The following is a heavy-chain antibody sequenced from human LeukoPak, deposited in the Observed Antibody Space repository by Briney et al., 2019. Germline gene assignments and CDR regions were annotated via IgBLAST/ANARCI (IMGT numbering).Heavy chain of an antibody. CDR2: ISVYNGNT. CDR1: GYTFTSYG. J-gene: IGHJ6*03. CDR3: ARGYSYGYYYYTDV. D-gene: IGHD5-18*01. Sequence: ASVKVSCKASGYTFTSYGINWVRQAPGQGLEWMGWISVYNGNTNYAQRLQGRVSMTTDTSTSTAYMELRSLRSDDSAVYYCARGYSYGYYYYTDVWGRGTTVTVSS. V-gene: IGHV1-18*01.